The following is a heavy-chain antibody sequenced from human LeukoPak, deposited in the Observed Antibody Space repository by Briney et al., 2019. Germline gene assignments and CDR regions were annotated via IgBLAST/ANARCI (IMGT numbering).Heavy chain of an antibody. CDR2: MYCSGST. V-gene: IGHV4-39*01. Sequence: PSETLSLTCTVSGGSISTSSYYWGWIRQPPGKGLEWIGSMYCSGSTYYNPSLKSRVTISVDTSKNQFSLKLNSVTAADTAVYFCARQVVAVAGTGYFDYWGQGTLVTVSS. CDR1: GGSISTSSYY. J-gene: IGHJ4*02. D-gene: IGHD6-19*01. CDR3: ARQVVAVAGTGYFDY.